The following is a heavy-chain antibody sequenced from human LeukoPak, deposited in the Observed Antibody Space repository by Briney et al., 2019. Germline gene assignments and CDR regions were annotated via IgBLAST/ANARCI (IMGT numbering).Heavy chain of an antibody. CDR3: AREAGYSGYAGY. V-gene: IGHV1-2*02. J-gene: IGHJ4*02. CDR2: INPNSGGT. D-gene: IGHD5-12*01. Sequence: GASVKVSCKASGYTFTGYYMHWVRQAPGQGLEWMGWINPNSGGTNYAQKFQGRVTMTRDASISSDYMELSRLRSDDTAVYYCAREAGYSGYAGYWGQGTLVTVSS. CDR1: GYTFTGYY.